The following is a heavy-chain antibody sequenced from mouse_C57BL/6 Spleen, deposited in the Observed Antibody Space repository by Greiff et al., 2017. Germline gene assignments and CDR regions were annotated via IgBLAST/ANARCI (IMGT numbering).Heavy chain of an antibody. V-gene: IGHV1-63*01. CDR2: IYPGGGYT. D-gene: IGHD1-1*01. CDR1: GYTFTNYW. CDR3: ARRGYGRVYAMDY. J-gene: IGHJ4*01. Sequence: VKLMESGAELVRPGTSVKMSCKASGYTFTNYWIGWAKQRPGHGLEWIGDIYPGGGYTNYTEKFKGKATLTADKSSSTAYMQFSSLTSEDSAIYYSARRGYGRVYAMDYGGQGTSVTVSS.